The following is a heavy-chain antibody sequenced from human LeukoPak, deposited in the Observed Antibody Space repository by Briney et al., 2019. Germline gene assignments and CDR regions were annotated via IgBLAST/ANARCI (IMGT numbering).Heavy chain of an antibody. D-gene: IGHD3-10*02. V-gene: IGHV4-39*01. CDR2: IYYSGST. CDR3: ARRRMFDDAFDI. CDR1: GGSISSSSYY. J-gene: IGHJ3*02. Sequence: SETLSLTCTVSGGSISSSSYYWGWVRQPPGKGLEWIGSIYYSGSTYYNPSLKSRVTISVDTSKNQFSLKLSSVTAADTAVYYCARRRMFDDAFDIWAKGQWSPSLQ.